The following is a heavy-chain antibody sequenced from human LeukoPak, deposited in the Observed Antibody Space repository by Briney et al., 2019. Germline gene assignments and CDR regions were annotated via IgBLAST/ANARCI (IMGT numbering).Heavy chain of an antibody. CDR3: ARDGGAMGQTDY. J-gene: IGHJ4*02. CDR2: NSGDSGNT. CDR1: GYTFSNYG. D-gene: IGHD5-18*01. V-gene: IGHV1-18*01. Sequence: GASVNVSCKASGYTFSNYGISWVRQAPGQGLEWMGWNSGDSGNTNYAQNLQGRVTMTTDTSTSTAYMELRSLRSDDTAVYYCARDGGAMGQTDYWGQGTLVTVSS.